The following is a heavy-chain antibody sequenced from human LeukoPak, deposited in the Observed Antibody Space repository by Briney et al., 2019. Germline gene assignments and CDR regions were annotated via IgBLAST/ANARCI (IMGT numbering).Heavy chain of an antibody. CDR1: GYTFTSYY. Sequence: ASVKVSCKASGYTFTSYYTHWVRQAPGQGLEWMGIINPSGGSTSYAQKFQGRVTMTRDTSTSTVYMELSSLRSEDTAVYYCARDAPDYDFWSGYYDYWGQGTLVTVSS. V-gene: IGHV1-46*01. CDR3: ARDAPDYDFWSGYYDY. J-gene: IGHJ4*02. CDR2: INPSGGST. D-gene: IGHD3-3*01.